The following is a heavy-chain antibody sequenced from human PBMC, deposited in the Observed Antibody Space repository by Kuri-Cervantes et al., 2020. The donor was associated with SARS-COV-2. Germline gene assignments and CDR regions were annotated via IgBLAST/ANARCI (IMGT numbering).Heavy chain of an antibody. CDR2: ISSSSSYI. CDR3: AREGGYYYYMDV. V-gene: IGHV3-21*04. CDR1: GFTFSSYS. J-gene: IGHJ6*03. Sequence: GESLKISCAASGFTFSSYSMSWVRQAPGKGLEWVSSISSSSSYIYYADSVKGRFTISRDNAKNSLYVQMNSLRAEDTALYYCAREGGYYYYMDVWGKGTTVTVSS. D-gene: IGHD3-16*01.